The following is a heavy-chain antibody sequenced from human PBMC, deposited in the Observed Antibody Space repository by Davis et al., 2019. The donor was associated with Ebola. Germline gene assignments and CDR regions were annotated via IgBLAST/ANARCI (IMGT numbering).Heavy chain of an antibody. J-gene: IGHJ4*02. V-gene: IGHV3-23*01. CDR2: ISGSGGST. CDR3: ARGRAGSYEDY. CDR1: RFTFSSYA. Sequence: GESLKISCAASRFTFSSYAMSWVRQAPGKGLEWVSAISGSGGSTYYADSVKGRFTISRDNSKNTLYLQMNSLRAEDTAVYYCARGRAGSYEDYWGQGTLVTVSS. D-gene: IGHD3-10*01.